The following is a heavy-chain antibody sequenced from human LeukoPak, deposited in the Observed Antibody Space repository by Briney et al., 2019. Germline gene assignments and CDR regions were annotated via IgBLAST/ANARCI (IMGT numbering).Heavy chain of an antibody. Sequence: PSETLSLTCTVSGGSISSFYWSWIRQPPGKGLEWIGYIYYSGITNYNPSLKSRITISVDTSKNQFSLKLSSVTAADTAVYYCVRGFYSPHYWGQGTLVTVSS. J-gene: IGHJ4*02. CDR2: IYYSGIT. CDR3: VRGFYSPHY. CDR1: GGSISSFY. V-gene: IGHV4-59*01. D-gene: IGHD4-11*01.